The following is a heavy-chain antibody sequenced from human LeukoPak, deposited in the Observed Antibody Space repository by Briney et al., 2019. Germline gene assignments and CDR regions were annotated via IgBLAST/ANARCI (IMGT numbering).Heavy chain of an antibody. D-gene: IGHD6-6*01. V-gene: IGHV4-30-2*01. CDR2: IYHSGST. J-gene: IGHJ4*02. CDR1: GGSISSGGYS. Sequence: PSETLSLTCAVSGGSISSGGYSWSWIRQPPGKGLEWIGYIYHSGSTYYNPSLKSRVTISVDRSKNQFSLKLSSVTAADTAVYDCARVIAARPGYYFDYWGQGTLVTVSS. CDR3: ARVIAARPGYYFDY.